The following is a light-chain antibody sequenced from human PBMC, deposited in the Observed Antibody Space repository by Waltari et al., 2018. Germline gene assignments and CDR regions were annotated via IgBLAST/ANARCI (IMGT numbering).Light chain of an antibody. CDR2: EGS. CDR3: CSYAGRYTWV. Sequence: QSALTQPRSVAGSPGQSVTISCTEPSSHLVGYTYVAWFQQNPAKAPKLMIHEGSKRPSGVPDRFSGSKSCNTASLTISGLQADDEIDYYCCSYAGRYTWVFGGGTKLTVL. J-gene: IGLJ3*02. V-gene: IGLV2-11*01. CDR1: SSHLVGYTY.